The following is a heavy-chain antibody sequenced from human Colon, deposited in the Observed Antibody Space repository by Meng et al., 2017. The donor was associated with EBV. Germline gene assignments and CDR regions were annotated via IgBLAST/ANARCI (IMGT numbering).Heavy chain of an antibody. J-gene: IGHJ4*02. CDR2: FVNNVDT. Sequence: QCRLTQSGDEVKKPGVSVRVSCEASGYTFASYGISWLRQATGQGLEWMGWFVNNVDTYSAQKFQGRVTMTTDTHKSTAFMELRSLRSDDTAVYYCARGTPGRSYSDYWGQGTLVTVSS. V-gene: IGHV1-18*01. D-gene: IGHD3-10*01. CDR3: ARGTPGRSYSDY. CDR1: GYTFASYG.